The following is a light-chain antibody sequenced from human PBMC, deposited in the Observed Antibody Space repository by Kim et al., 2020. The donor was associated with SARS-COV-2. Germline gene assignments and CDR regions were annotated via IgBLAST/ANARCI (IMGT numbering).Light chain of an antibody. Sequence: GQSFTISCTGTSSDVGSYNYVSWYQQHPGKAPKRMIYDVTNRPSGVSNRFSGSKSGKTASLTISGLQPEDEADYYCSSYTTSTTLIFGGGTQLTVL. CDR3: SSYTTSTTLI. J-gene: IGLJ2*01. V-gene: IGLV2-14*03. CDR1: SSDVGSYNY. CDR2: DVT.